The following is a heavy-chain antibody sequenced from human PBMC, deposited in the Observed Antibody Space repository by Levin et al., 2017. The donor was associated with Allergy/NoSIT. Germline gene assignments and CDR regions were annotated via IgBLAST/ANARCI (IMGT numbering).Heavy chain of an antibody. J-gene: IGHJ6*02. CDR3: TRVPTLNCSGGSCPRDLDYYGMDV. CDR1: GFTFGDYA. D-gene: IGHD2-15*01. V-gene: IGHV3-49*03. Sequence: GGSLRLSCTASGFTFGDYAMSWFRQAPGKGLEWVGFIRSKAYGGTTEYAASVKGRFTISRDDSKSIAYLQMNSLKTEDTAVYYCTRVPTLNCSGGSCPRDLDYYGMDVWGQGTTVTVSS. CDR2: IRSKAYGGTT.